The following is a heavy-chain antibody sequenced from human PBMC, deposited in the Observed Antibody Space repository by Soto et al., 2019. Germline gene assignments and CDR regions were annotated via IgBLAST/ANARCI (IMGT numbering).Heavy chain of an antibody. CDR1: GFTVSSNY. Sequence: GGSLRLSCAASGFTVSSNYMSWVRQAPGKGLEWVSVIFSGGNTCYADSVKGRFTISRDNSKNTLYLQMNSLRAEDTAVYYCASRSDMDVWGQGTTVTVSS. CDR2: IFSGGNT. V-gene: IGHV3-66*01. CDR3: ASRSDMDV. J-gene: IGHJ6*02. D-gene: IGHD3-16*02.